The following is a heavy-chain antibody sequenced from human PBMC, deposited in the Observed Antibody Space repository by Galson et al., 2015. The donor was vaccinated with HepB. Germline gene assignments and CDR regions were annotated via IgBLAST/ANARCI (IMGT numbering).Heavy chain of an antibody. CDR3: ARAVEGSKTYYYYYYMDV. J-gene: IGHJ6*03. CDR1: GFTFSSYA. Sequence: SLRLSCAASGFTFSSYAMHWVRQAPGKGLEWVSSISSSSSYIYYADLVKGRFTISRDNAKNSLYLQMNSLRSEDTAVYYCARAVEGSKTYYYYYYMDVWGKGTTVTVSS. CDR2: ISSSSSYI. D-gene: IGHD2-2*01. V-gene: IGHV3-21*01.